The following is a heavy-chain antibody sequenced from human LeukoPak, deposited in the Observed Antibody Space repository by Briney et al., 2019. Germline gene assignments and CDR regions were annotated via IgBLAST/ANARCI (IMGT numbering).Heavy chain of an antibody. CDR2: ISSSSSTI. CDR1: GFTFSSYS. J-gene: IGHJ4*02. Sequence: PGGSLRLSCAASGFTFSSYSMNWVRQAPGKGLEWVSYISSSSSTIYYADSVKGRFTISRDNAKNSLYLQMNSLRAEDTAVYYCARVFEVGLYYFDYWGQGTLVTVSS. CDR3: ARVFEVGLYYFDY. D-gene: IGHD2-21*01. V-gene: IGHV3-48*01.